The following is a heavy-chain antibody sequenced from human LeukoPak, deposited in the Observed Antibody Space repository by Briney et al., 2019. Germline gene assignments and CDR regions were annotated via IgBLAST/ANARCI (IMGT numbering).Heavy chain of an antibody. V-gene: IGHV3-23*01. CDR3: AKTEYSSSGSRYYYYMDV. CDR2: ISGSGGST. Sequence: PGGSPRLSCAASGFTFSSYAMSWVRQAPGKGLEWVSAISGSGGSTYYADSVKGRFTISRDNSKNTLYLQMNSLRAEDTAVYYCAKTEYSSSGSRYYYYMDVWGKGTTVTVSS. D-gene: IGHD6-13*01. CDR1: GFTFSSYA. J-gene: IGHJ6*03.